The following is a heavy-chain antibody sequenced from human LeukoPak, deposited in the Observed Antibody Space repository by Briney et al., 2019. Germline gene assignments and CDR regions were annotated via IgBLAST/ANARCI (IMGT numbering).Heavy chain of an antibody. J-gene: IGHJ4*02. CDR2: ISAYNGNT. CDR3: ALANSGDYGSGSYGGGGDY. CDR1: GYTFTSYG. D-gene: IGHD3-10*01. Sequence: GASAKVSCKASGYTFTSYGISWVRQAPGQGLEWMGWISAYNGNTNYAQKLQGRVTMTTDTSTSTAYMELRSLRSDDPAVYYCALANSGDYGSGSYGGGGDYWGQGTLVTVSS. V-gene: IGHV1-18*04.